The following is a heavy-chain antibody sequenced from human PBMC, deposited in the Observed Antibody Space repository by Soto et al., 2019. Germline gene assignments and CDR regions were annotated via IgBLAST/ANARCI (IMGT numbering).Heavy chain of an antibody. V-gene: IGHV6-1*01. Sequence: SQTLSLTCAISGDSVSSNSAAWNWIRQSPSRGLEWLGRTYYRSEWYNDYAVSVKSRITFNPDTSKNQLSLQLSSVTPEDTAVYFCARAYDDWSYPFDYWGQGTQVTVSS. CDR3: ARAYDDWSYPFDY. CDR2: TYYRSEWYN. D-gene: IGHD3-3*01. J-gene: IGHJ4*02. CDR1: GDSVSSNSAA.